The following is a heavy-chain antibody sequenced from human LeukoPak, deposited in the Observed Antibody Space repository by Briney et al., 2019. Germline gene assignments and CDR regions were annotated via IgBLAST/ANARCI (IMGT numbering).Heavy chain of an antibody. J-gene: IGHJ3*02. CDR2: INPNTGGT. CDR3: ARVITAGSGTYYSFDI. CDR1: GYTFTGHY. D-gene: IGHD3-10*01. Sequence: ASVKVSCKASGYTFTGHYMHWVRQAPGQGIEWMGWINPNTGGTNYAQKFQDRVTMTRDTSISTAYMDLSSLRFDDTAVYYCARVITAGSGTYYSFDIWGQGTMVTVSS. V-gene: IGHV1-2*02.